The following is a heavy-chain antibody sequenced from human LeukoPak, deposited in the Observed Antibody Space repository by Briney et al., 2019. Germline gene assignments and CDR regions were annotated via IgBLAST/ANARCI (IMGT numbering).Heavy chain of an antibody. V-gene: IGHV4-59*01. CDR1: GGSISSYY. Sequence: SETLSPTCTVSGGSISSYYWSWIRQPPGKGLEWIGYIYYSGSTNYNPSLKSRVTISVDTSKNQFSLKLSSVTAADTAVYYCARETSQKGAHYMDVWGRGTTVTISS. D-gene: IGHD3-16*01. CDR3: ARETSQKGAHYMDV. CDR2: IYYSGST. J-gene: IGHJ6*03.